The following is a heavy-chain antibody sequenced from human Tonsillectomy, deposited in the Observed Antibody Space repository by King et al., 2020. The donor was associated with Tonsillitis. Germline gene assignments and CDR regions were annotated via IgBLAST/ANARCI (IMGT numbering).Heavy chain of an antibody. D-gene: IGHD3-10*01. CDR3: ARGGALWFGELPVFDY. CDR2: ISTSSSYI. Sequence: VQLVESGGGLVKPGGSLRLSCAASGFTFSSYSMNWVRQAPGKGLEWVSSISTSSSYIYYADSVKGRFTISRDNAKNSLYLQMNSLRAEDTAVYYCARGGALWFGELPVFDYWGQGTLVTVSS. V-gene: IGHV3-21*01. CDR1: GFTFSSYS. J-gene: IGHJ4*02.